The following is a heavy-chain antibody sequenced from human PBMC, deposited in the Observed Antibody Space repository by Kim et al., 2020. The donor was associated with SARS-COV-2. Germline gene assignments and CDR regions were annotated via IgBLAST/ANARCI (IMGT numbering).Heavy chain of an antibody. V-gene: IGHV3-23*01. CDR3: AKHPYYDILTGYYYYGMDV. J-gene: IGHJ6*02. CDR2: ISGSGGST. Sequence: GGSLRLSCAASGFTFSSYAMSWVRQAPGKGLEWVSAISGSGGSTYYADSVKGRFTISRDNSKNTLYLQMNSLRAEDTAVYYCAKHPYYDILTGYYYYGMDVWGQGTTVTVSS. CDR1: GFTFSSYA. D-gene: IGHD3-9*01.